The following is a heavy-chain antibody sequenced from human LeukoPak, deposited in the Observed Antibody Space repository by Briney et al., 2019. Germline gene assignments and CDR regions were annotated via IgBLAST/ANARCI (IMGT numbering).Heavy chain of an antibody. CDR3: TRGDSSSKIDY. CDR1: GFTFNSCW. D-gene: IGHD6-6*01. V-gene: IGHV3-7*01. Sequence: QPGGSLRLSCAASGFTFNSCWMSWVRQAPGKGLEWTANINEDGSEKHYVDSVEGRFTISRDNAKNSPYLQMNSLRVEDTALYYCTRGDSSSKIDYWGQGILVIVSS. CDR2: INEDGSEK. J-gene: IGHJ4*02.